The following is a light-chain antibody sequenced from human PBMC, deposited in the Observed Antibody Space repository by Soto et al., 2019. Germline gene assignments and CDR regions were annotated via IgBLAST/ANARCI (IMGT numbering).Light chain of an antibody. J-gene: IGKJ4*01. CDR1: QDISNY. Sequence: DIQMTQSPSAMSASVGDIVTITCRASQDISNYLVWFQQKPGKVHKRLNFAAPSLQGGVTSRFRGSGCGTEFTLTISGLQPEDCAPDSCLQHNSCPLTFGGGTKVEIK. CDR2: AAP. CDR3: LQHNSCPLT. V-gene: IGKV1-17*03.